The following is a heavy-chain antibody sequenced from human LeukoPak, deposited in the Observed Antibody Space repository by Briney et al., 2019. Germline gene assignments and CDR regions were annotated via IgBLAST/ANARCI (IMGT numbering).Heavy chain of an antibody. CDR2: INSNSGGT. CDR3: ARTSIAARRADFDY. J-gene: IGHJ4*02. CDR1: GYTFTDYC. Sequence: ASVKVSCKTSGYTFTDYCIHWMRQAPGQGLEWMGWINSNSGGTSYAQKFQGRVTLTRDTPTRTAYMELNRLTSDDTAVYYCARTSIAARRADFDYWGQGTVVTVSS. D-gene: IGHD6-6*01. V-gene: IGHV1-2*02.